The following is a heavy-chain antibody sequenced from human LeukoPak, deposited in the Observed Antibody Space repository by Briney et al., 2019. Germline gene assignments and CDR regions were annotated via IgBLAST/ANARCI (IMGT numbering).Heavy chain of an antibody. CDR3: ARGGYTSGWPDYHYYMDV. Sequence: SETLSLTCTVSGDSISSYYWSWIRQPAGKGLEWIGRVYTSESTNYNPSLKSRVTMSVDTSKNQFSLTLRSVIAADTAVYFCARGGYTSGWPDYHYYMDVWGKGTTVTISS. CDR2: VYTSEST. V-gene: IGHV4-4*07. D-gene: IGHD6-19*01. CDR1: GDSISSYY. J-gene: IGHJ6*03.